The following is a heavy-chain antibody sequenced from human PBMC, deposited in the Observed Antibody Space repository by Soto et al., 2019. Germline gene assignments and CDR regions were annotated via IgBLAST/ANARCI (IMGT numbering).Heavy chain of an antibody. CDR3: ERDTRRADAFDI. V-gene: IGHV4-31*03. CDR2: IYYGGST. J-gene: IGHJ3*02. Sequence: SETLSLTCTFSVVSISSGGYYWSWIRQHPGKGLEWIGYIYYGGSTYYNPSLKSRVTISVDTSKNQFSLKLSSVTAADTAVYYCERDTRRADAFDIWGPGTMLNVS. CDR1: VVSISSGGYY.